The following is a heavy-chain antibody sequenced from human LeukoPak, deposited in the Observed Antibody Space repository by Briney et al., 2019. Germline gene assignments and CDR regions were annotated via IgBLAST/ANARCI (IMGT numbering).Heavy chain of an antibody. CDR2: IYPGDSDT. CDR1: GYSFTSYW. J-gene: IGHJ6*03. CDR3: ARGGERYSSGWYDPYYYYYYMDV. D-gene: IGHD6-19*01. V-gene: IGHV5-51*01. Sequence: GESLKISCKGSGYSFTSYWIGWVRQMPGKGLEWMGIIYPGDSDTRYSPSFQGQVTISADKSISTAYLQWSSLKASDNAMYYCARGGERYSSGWYDPYYYYYYMDVWGKGTTVTVSS.